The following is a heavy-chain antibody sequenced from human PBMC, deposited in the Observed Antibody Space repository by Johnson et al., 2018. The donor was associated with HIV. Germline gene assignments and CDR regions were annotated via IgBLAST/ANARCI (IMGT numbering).Heavy chain of an antibody. D-gene: IGHD1-26*01. CDR2: IKQDGREK. J-gene: IGHJ3*02. CDR1: GFTFSSYW. Sequence: VQLVESGGGLVQPGGSLRLSCAASGFTFSSYWMSWVRQAPGKGLEWVANIKQDGREKYSVDSVKGRLTISRDNAKSSLSFQVNSLRAEDTAVYYCAKGWGRGTFSTDDSFDIWGQGTMVTVSS. V-gene: IGHV3-7*02. CDR3: AKGWGRGTFSTDDSFDI.